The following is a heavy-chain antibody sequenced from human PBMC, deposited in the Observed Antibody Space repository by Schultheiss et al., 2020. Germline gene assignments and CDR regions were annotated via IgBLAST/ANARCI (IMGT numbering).Heavy chain of an antibody. V-gene: IGHV4-59*12. CDR2: IYYSGST. D-gene: IGHD3-22*01. CDR1: GGSISSYY. Sequence: SETLSLTCTVSGGSISSYYWSWIRQPPGKGLEWIGYIYYSGSTYYNPSLKSRVTISVDTSKNQFSLKLSSVTAADTAVYYCARGTDYYDSSGYYPGYFDYWGQGTLVTVSS. J-gene: IGHJ4*02. CDR3: ARGTDYYDSSGYYPGYFDY.